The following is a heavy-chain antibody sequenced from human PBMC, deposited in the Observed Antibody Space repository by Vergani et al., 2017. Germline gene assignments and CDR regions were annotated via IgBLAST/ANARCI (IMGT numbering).Heavy chain of an antibody. D-gene: IGHD5-24*01. CDR2: ISWNSGSI. CDR1: GFTFDDYA. V-gene: IGHV3-9*01. J-gene: IGHJ4*02. CDR3: AKDQLEMVTILEPFFDY. Sequence: EVQLVESGGGLVQPGRSLRLSCAASGFTFDDYAMHWVRQAPGKGLEWVSGISWNSGSIGYADSVKGRFTISRDNAKNSLYLQMNSLRAEDTALYYCAKDQLEMVTILEPFFDYWGQGTLVTVSS.